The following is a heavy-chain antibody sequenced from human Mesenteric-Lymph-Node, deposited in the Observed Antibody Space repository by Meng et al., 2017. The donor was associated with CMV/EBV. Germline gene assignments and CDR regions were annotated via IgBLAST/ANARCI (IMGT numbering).Heavy chain of an antibody. CDR2: IDNDGRA. Sequence: GGSLRLSCAASEFTVSSNYMNWVRQAPGKGLEWISVIDNDGRAYYADSVKGRFTISTDNSKNTLYLQMNSLRAEDTAVYYCARAPYSSSTFYYYGMDVWGQGATVTVSS. CDR1: EFTVSSNY. D-gene: IGHD6-6*01. V-gene: IGHV3-53*01. J-gene: IGHJ6*02. CDR3: ARAPYSSSTFYYYGMDV.